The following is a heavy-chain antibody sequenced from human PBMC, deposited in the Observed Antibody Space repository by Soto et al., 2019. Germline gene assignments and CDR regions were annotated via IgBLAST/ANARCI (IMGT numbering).Heavy chain of an antibody. D-gene: IGHD3-16*01. J-gene: IGHJ4*02. Sequence: EVDLVESGGGLAKPGGALRLSCTDSGFTFSIHTMNWVRQAPGKGLEWVSSISATGSDIYYGDSVMGRFTISRDNAKNSLYLQLNNLRVEDTAVYYCARGYDVVRVPVAIRVGYFDHWGQGTVVTVSS. CDR2: ISATGSDI. CDR1: GFTFSIHT. CDR3: ARGYDVVRVPVAIRVGYFDH. V-gene: IGHV3-21*01.